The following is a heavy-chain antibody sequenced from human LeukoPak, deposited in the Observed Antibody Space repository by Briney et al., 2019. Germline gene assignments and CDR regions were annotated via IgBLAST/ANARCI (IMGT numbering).Heavy chain of an antibody. D-gene: IGHD3-22*01. CDR3: ARDTRYYYDSSDYYWLDY. V-gene: IGHV3-30*04. Sequence: GGSLRLSCAASGLTFRNYAIHWVRQAPGKGLEWVAVLSYDGSNKYYADSVKGRFTISRDNSRSTLYLQMNSLRAEDTAVYYCARDTRYYYDSSDYYWLDYWGQGTLVTVSS. J-gene: IGHJ4*02. CDR2: LSYDGSNK. CDR1: GLTFRNYA.